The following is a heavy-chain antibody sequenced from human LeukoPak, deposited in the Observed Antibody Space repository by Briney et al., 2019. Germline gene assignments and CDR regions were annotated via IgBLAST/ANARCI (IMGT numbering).Heavy chain of an antibody. CDR2: IYHSGII. Sequence: PSETLSLTCTVSGYSISSGYFWAWIRHPPGKGLEWIGSIYHSGIIYYNPSLKSRVTISLDTSKNQFSLILTSVTAADTAVYYCARDLYSNPTGVDFWGQGTLVTVSS. J-gene: IGHJ4*02. V-gene: IGHV4-38-2*02. D-gene: IGHD4-11*01. CDR1: GYSISSGYF. CDR3: ARDLYSNPTGVDF.